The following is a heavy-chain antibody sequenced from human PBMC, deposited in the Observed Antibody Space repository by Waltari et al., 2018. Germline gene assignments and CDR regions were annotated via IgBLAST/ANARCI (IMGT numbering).Heavy chain of an antibody. D-gene: IGHD1-20*01. CDR1: GGSISSGGYC. CDR3: ARGITGTTISAFDI. Sequence: QVQLQESGAGLVKPSQTLSLTCTLSGGSISSGGYCLTWIRPPPGKGLEWIGYIYYSGSTYYKPSLKSRVTISVDTSKNQFSLKLSSVTAADTAVYYCARGITGTTISAFDIWGQGTMVTVSS. J-gene: IGHJ3*02. CDR2: IYYSGST. V-gene: IGHV4-31*03.